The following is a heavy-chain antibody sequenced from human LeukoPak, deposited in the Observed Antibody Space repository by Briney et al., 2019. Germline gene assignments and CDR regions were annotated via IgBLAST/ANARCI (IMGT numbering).Heavy chain of an antibody. CDR3: AKLTTYYYDSSGYSPDAFDI. D-gene: IGHD3-22*01. V-gene: IGHV1-8*01. Sequence: ASVKVSCKASGYTFTSYDINWVRQATGQGLEWMGWMNPNSGNTGYAQKFQGRVTMTRNTSISTAYMELSSLRSEDTAVYYCAKLTTYYYDSSGYSPDAFDIWGQGTMVTVSS. J-gene: IGHJ3*02. CDR2: MNPNSGNT. CDR1: GYTFTSYD.